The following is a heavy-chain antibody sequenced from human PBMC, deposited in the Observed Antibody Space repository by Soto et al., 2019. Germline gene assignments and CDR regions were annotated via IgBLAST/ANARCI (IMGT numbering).Heavy chain of an antibody. J-gene: IGHJ4*02. CDR3: ARQNYDFWSGYYTTEYYFDY. V-gene: IGHV4-39*01. Sequence: SETLSLTCTVSGGSISSSSYYWGWIRQPPGKGLEWIGSIYYSGSTYYNPSLKSRVTISVDTSKNQFSLKLSSVTAADTAVYYCARQNYDFWSGYYTTEYYFDYWGQGTLVTVSS. CDR1: GGSISSSSYY. CDR2: IYYSGST. D-gene: IGHD3-3*01.